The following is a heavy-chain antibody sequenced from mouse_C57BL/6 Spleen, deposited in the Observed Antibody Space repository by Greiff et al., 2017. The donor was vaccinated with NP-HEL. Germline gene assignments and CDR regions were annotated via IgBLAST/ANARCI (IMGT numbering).Heavy chain of an antibody. Sequence: QVQLQQPGAELVMPGSSVKLSCKASGYTFTSYWMHWVKQRPGQGLEWIGYIDPSDSYTNYNQKFKGKSTLTVDKSSSTAYMQLSSLTSEDSAVYYCSAWDYEVGFADWGQGTMVTVSA. J-gene: IGHJ3*01. D-gene: IGHD2-4*01. CDR3: SAWDYEVGFAD. CDR2: IDPSDSYT. V-gene: IGHV1-69*01. CDR1: GYTFTSYW.